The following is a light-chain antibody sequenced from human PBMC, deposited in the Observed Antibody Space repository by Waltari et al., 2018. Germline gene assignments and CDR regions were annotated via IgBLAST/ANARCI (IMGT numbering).Light chain of an antibody. CDR2: AAS. CDR1: HGISSY. V-gene: IGKV1-8*01. CDR3: QQYYTFPCT. J-gene: IGKJ3*01. Sequence: AIRMTQSPPSFSASTGDRVTLTCRANHGISSYLAWFQQKPGKAPKLLIYAASTLQTGIPYRFSGSGSGTDFTLTISCLQSEDLATYYCQQYYTFPCTFGPGTKVDVK.